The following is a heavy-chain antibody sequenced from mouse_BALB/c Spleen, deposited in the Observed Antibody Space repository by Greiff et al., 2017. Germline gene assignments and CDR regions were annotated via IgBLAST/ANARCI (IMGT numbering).Heavy chain of an antibody. CDR3: ARDGYYRAWFAY. CDR2: ISTYYGDA. J-gene: IGHJ3*01. Sequence: QVQLKESGAELVRPGVSVKISCKGSGYTFTDYAMHWVKQSHAKSLEWIGVISTYYGDASYNQKFKGKATMTVDKSSSTAYMELARLTSEDSAIYYCARDGYYRAWFAYWGQGTLVTVSA. V-gene: IGHV1S137*01. D-gene: IGHD2-3*01. CDR1: GYTFTDYA.